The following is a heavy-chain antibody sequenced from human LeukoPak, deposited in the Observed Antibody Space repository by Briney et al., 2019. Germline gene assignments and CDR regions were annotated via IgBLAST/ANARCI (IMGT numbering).Heavy chain of an antibody. CDR1: GYTFTGYY. CDR3: ARGSMVARSGYFDY. V-gene: IGHV1-2*02. J-gene: IGHJ4*02. Sequence: ASVKVSCKASGYTFTGYYMHWVRQAPGQGLEWMGWINPNSGGTNYAQKFQGRVTMTRDTSISTAYMELSRLRSDDTAVYYCARGSMVARSGYFDYWGQGTLVTVSS. D-gene: IGHD6-19*01. CDR2: INPNSGGT.